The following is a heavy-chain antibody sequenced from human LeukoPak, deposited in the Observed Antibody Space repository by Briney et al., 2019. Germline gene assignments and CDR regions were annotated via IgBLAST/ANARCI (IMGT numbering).Heavy chain of an antibody. CDR1: GYTFTSYG. D-gene: IGHD3-22*01. CDR3: ARISSDSSGYFYVGYFLH. V-gene: IGHV1-18*01. Sequence: ASVKVSCKASGYTFTSYGISWVRQAPGQGLEWMGWISAYNGNTNYAQKLQGRVTMTTDTSTSTAYMELRSLRPDDTAVYYCARISSDSSGYFYVGYFLHWGQRTLVTVSS. J-gene: IGHJ1*01. CDR2: ISAYNGNT.